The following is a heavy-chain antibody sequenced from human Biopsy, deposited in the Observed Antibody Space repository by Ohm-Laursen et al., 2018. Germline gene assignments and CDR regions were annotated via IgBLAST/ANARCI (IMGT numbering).Heavy chain of an antibody. J-gene: IGHJ6*02. Sequence: GTLSLTCTVSGGSLSSYSWSWIRQPAGKGLEWIGQIYTSGITNYNPSLKSRVTMSVDTSKNKFSLRVRSVTAADTAVYYCVRGVDYYDPYHYYALDVWGQGTTVTVSS. V-gene: IGHV4-4*07. CDR2: IYTSGIT. CDR1: GGSLSSYS. D-gene: IGHD3-22*01. CDR3: VRGVDYYDPYHYYALDV.